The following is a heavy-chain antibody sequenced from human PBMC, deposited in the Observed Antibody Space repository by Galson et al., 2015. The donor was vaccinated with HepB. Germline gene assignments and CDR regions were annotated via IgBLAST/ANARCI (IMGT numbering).Heavy chain of an antibody. V-gene: IGHV4-59*08. CDR3: ARLQVGPTTVYFDY. Sequence: SETLSLTCTVSGDSISSYYWSWIRQPPGKGLEWIAFISYSGSTKHNPSLKSRVSISVDTSKNQFSLKLSSVTAADTAVYYGARLQVGPTTVYFDYWGQGTLVTVSS. J-gene: IGHJ4*02. CDR1: GDSISSYY. D-gene: IGHD1-26*01. CDR2: ISYSGST.